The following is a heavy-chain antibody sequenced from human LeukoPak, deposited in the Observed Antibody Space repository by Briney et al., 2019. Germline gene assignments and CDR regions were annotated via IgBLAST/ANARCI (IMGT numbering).Heavy chain of an antibody. Sequence: GGSLRLSCAASGFTFSSYGMHWVRQAPGKGLEWVGVIWYDGSNKYYADSVKGRFTISRDNSKNTLYLQMNSLRAEDTAVYYCARDPTRVGDYGLDYWGQGTLVTVSS. J-gene: IGHJ4*02. V-gene: IGHV3-33*01. CDR1: GFTFSSYG. CDR2: IWYDGSNK. D-gene: IGHD4-17*01. CDR3: ARDPTRVGDYGLDY.